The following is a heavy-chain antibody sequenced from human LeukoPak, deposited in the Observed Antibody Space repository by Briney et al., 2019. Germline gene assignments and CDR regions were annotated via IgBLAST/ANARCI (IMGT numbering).Heavy chain of an antibody. D-gene: IGHD3-3*01. CDR3: AREVFGVVIDYYYMDV. V-gene: IGHV3-21*01. Sequence: KAGGSLRLSCAASGFTLSSYSMNWVRQAPGKGLEWVSCISSSSSYIYYADSVKGRFTISRDNAKKSLYLQMNSLRAEDTAVYYCAREVFGVVIDYYYMDVWGKGTTVTVSS. J-gene: IGHJ6*03. CDR1: GFTLSSYS. CDR2: ISSSSSYI.